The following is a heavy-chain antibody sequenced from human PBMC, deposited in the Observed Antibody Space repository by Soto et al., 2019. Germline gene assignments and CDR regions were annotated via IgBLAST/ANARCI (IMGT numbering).Heavy chain of an antibody. D-gene: IGHD3-22*01. J-gene: IGHJ5*02. CDR1: GYTFTSYD. CDR2: MNPNSGNT. CDR3: ARVGDSSGYYEDWFDP. V-gene: IGHV1-8*01. Sequence: QVQLVQSGAEVKKPGASVKVSCKASGYTFTSYDINWVRQATGQGLEWMGWMNPNSGNTGYAQKFQGRVTMTRNTSISTAYMELSSRRSEDTAVYYCARVGDSSGYYEDWFDPWGQGTLVTVSS.